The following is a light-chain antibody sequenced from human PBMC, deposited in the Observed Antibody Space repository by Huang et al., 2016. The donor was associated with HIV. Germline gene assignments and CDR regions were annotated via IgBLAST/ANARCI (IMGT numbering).Light chain of an antibody. CDR3: QQYYNYPPLT. V-gene: IGKV1-8*01. CDR2: SSS. J-gene: IGKJ5*01. Sequence: AIRMTQSPSSLSASTGDRVHITCRASQGISNYLAWYQQKPRKAPKLLIYSSSTLQSGVPSRFNGSGSGTDFTLTINCLQSEDFAAYYCQQYYNYPPLTFGQGTRLEIK. CDR1: QGISNY.